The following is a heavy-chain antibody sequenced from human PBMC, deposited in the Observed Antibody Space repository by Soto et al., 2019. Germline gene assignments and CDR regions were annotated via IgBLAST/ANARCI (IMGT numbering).Heavy chain of an antibody. CDR1: GFTFSSYG. J-gene: IGHJ4*02. D-gene: IGHD5-12*01. CDR2: ISYDGSNK. V-gene: IGHV3-30*18. Sequence: QVQLVESGGGVVQPGRSLRLSCAASGFTFSSYGMHWVRQAPGKGLEWVAVISYDGSNKYYADSVKGRFTISRDNSKNTLYLQMNSLRAEDTAVYYCAKGGGGIVATNKLDYWGQGTLVTVSS. CDR3: AKGGGGIVATNKLDY.